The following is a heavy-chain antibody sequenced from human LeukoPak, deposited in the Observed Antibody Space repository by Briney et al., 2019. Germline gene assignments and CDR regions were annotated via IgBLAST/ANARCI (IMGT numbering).Heavy chain of an antibody. D-gene: IGHD3-9*01. V-gene: IGHV1-8*01. Sequence: GASVKVSCKASGYTFTSYDINWVRQATGQGLEWMGWMNPNSGNTGYAQKFQGRVTMTRSTSISTAYMELSSLRSEDTAVYYCAIIVDILTGYYPYGMDVWGQGTTVTVSS. CDR3: AIIVDILTGYYPYGMDV. CDR2: MNPNSGNT. J-gene: IGHJ6*02. CDR1: GYTFTSYD.